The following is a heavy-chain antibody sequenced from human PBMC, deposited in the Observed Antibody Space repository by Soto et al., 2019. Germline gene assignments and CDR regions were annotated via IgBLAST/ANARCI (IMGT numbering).Heavy chain of an antibody. Sequence: ASVKVSCKASGYTFTSYAMHWVRQAPGQRLEWMGWINAGNGNTKYSQKFQGRVTITRDTSASTAYMELSSLRSEDTAVYYCAFAAAAGTSAFDIWGQGTMVTVS. D-gene: IGHD6-13*01. CDR3: AFAAAAGTSAFDI. CDR2: INAGNGNT. CDR1: GYTFTSYA. V-gene: IGHV1-3*01. J-gene: IGHJ3*02.